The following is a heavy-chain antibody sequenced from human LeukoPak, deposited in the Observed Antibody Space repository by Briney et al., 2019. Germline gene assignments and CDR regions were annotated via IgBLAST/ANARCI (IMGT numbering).Heavy chain of an antibody. J-gene: IGHJ4*02. V-gene: IGHV3-23*01. CDR2: ISGSGGST. CDR1: GFTFSSYA. CDR3: ARSSKGVVPAAISGYFDY. Sequence: GGSLRLSCAASGFTFSSYAMSWVRPAPGKGLEWVSAISGSGGSTYYADSVKGRFTISRDNSKNTLYLQMNSLRAEDTAVYYCARSSKGVVPAAISGYFDYWGQGTLVTVSS. D-gene: IGHD2-2*02.